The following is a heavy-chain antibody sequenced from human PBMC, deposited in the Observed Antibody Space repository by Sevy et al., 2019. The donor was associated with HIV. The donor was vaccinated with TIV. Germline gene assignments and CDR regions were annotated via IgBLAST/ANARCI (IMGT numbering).Heavy chain of an antibody. V-gene: IGHV4-34*01. CDR3: ARAPNPYYFDY. J-gene: IGHJ4*02. Sequence: SETLSLTCAVYGGSFSGYYWSWIRQPPGKGLEWIGEINHSGSTNYNPSLKSRVTISVDTSKNQFSLKLSSVTAADTAVYYCARAPNPYYFDYWGQGTLVTVSS. CDR2: INHSGST. CDR1: GGSFSGYY.